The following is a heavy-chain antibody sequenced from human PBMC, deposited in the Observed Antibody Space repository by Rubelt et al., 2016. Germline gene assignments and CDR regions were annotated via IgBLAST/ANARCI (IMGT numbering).Heavy chain of an antibody. D-gene: IGHD3-9*01. CDR2: IYYSKST. Sequence: ISSGGYYWSWIRQHPGKGLEWIGYIYYSKSTSYNPSLKSRVTISVDTSTNQFSLKLSSVTAADTAVYYCARAGKDYDIMTGYYCGAFDIWGQGTMVTVSS. V-gene: IGHV4-31*02. CDR1: ISSGGYY. J-gene: IGHJ3*02. CDR3: ARAGKDYDIMTGYYCGAFDI.